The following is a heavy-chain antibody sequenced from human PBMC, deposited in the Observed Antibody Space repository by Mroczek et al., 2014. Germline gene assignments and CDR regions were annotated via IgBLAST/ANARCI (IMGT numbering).Heavy chain of an antibody. CDR3: ARELTMVRGVITVNWFDP. V-gene: IGHV1-2*02. D-gene: IGHD3-10*01. CDR2: INPNSGGT. Sequence: VQLVESGAEVKKPGASVKVSCKASGYTFTGYYMHWVRQAPGQGLEWMGWINPNSGGTNYAQKFQGRVTMTRDTSISTAYMELSRLRSDDTAVYYCARELTMVRGVITVNWFDPWGQGTLVTVSS. CDR1: GYTFTGYY. J-gene: IGHJ5*02.